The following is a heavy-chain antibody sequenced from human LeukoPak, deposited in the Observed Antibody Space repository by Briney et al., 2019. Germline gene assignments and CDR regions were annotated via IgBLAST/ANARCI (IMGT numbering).Heavy chain of an antibody. CDR2: IYYSGST. D-gene: IGHD1-14*01. J-gene: IGHJ6*02. CDR1: GGSISSGDYY. CDR3: ARDVKIKYNRPSITSNGMDV. V-gene: IGHV4-30-4*01. Sequence: SQTLSLTCTVSGGSISSGDYYWSWLRQPPGTGLEWIGYIYYSGSTYYNPSLKSRVTISVDTSKNQFSLKLSSVTAADTAVYYCARDVKIKYNRPSITSNGMDVWGQGTTVTVSS.